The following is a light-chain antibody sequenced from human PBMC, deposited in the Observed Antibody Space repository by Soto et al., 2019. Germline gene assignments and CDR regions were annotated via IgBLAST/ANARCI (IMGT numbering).Light chain of an antibody. CDR2: GAS. V-gene: IGKV3-11*01. CDR1: PNVRTY. Sequence: EIVLTQSPATLSLSPGDRATLTCRSSPNVRTYLGWYQQKPGQAPRLLVHGASIRDTGIPARFSGSGSGTDFTLTISSLEPEDFAVYYCQQRRNWPPGITFGQGTRLEIK. J-gene: IGKJ5*01. CDR3: QQRRNWPPGIT.